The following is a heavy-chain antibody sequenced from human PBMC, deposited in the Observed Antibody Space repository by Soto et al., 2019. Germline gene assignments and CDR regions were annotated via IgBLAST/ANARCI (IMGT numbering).Heavy chain of an antibody. Sequence: SVEVSCKASGGTFSSYAISWVRQAPGQGLEWMGGIIPIFGTANYAQKFQGRVTITADESTSTAYMELSSLRSEDTAVYYCARDKSDGSGSGSPYGMDVWGQGTTVTVSS. V-gene: IGHV1-69*13. J-gene: IGHJ6*02. D-gene: IGHD3-10*01. CDR3: ARDKSDGSGSGSPYGMDV. CDR2: IIPIFGTA. CDR1: GGTFSSYA.